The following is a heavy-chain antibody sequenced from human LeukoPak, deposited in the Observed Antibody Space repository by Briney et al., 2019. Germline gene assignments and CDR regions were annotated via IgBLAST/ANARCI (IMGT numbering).Heavy chain of an antibody. CDR3: ACLTTADAFDI. J-gene: IGHJ3*02. CDR2: IYDSGST. Sequence: PSETLSLTCTVSGGSISSYYWSWIRQPPGKGLEWVGYIYDSGSTNYNPSLKSRVTISVDTSKNQFSLKLSSVTAADTAVYYCACLTTADAFDIWGQGTMVTVSS. CDR1: GGSISSYY. D-gene: IGHD3-22*01. V-gene: IGHV4-59*01.